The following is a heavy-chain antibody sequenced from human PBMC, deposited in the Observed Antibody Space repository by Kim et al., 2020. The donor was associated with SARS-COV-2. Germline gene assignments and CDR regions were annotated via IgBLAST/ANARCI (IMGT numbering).Heavy chain of an antibody. CDR1: GFTFSAHA. CDR3: AKDTSLSMIVVASFDH. J-gene: IGHJ4*02. CDR2: FSGSGIST. D-gene: IGHD3-22*01. Sequence: GGSLRLSCVASGFTFSAHAMSCVRQAPGKGLEWVSGFSGSGISTYYADSVKGRFTISRDNSKNTVYLQMNSLRVDDTAIYYCAKDTSLSMIVVASFDHWGQGTLVTVSS. V-gene: IGHV3-23*01.